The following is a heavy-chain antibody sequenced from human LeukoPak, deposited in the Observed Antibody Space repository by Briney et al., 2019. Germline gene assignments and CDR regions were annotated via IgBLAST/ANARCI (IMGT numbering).Heavy chain of an antibody. Sequence: SETLSLTCTVSGGSISSSSYYWGWIRQPPGKGLEWIGSIYYSGSTCYNPSLKSRVTISVDTSKNQFSLKLSSVTAADTAVYYCARIEDIVVVPAAADYWGQGTLVTVSS. CDR2: IYYSGST. D-gene: IGHD2-2*01. V-gene: IGHV4-39*01. J-gene: IGHJ4*02. CDR1: GGSISSSSYY. CDR3: ARIEDIVVVPAAADY.